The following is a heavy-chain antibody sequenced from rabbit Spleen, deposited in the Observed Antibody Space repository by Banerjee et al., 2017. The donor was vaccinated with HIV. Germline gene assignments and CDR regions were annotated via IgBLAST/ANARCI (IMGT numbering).Heavy chain of an antibody. Sequence: QSLEESGGDLVKPGASLTLTCTASGLDFSSSDWIYWVRQAPGKGLEWIGYIDPIFGITYFANWAKGRFTISKTSSTTVTLQMTSLTAADTATYFCAREKSGNHGHDLWGPGPWSPS. CDR1: GLDFSSSDW. J-gene: IGHJ4*01. CDR2: IDPIFGIT. CDR3: AREKSGNHGHDL. D-gene: IGHD3-1*01. V-gene: IGHV1S40*01.